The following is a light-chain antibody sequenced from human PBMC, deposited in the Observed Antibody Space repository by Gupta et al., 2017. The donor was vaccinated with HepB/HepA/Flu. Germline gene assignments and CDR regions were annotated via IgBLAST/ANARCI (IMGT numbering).Light chain of an antibody. CDR3: QQYNNWPLWT. CDR1: QSVSSN. CDR2: GAS. J-gene: IGKJ1*01. V-gene: IGKV3-15*01. Sequence: EIVMTQSPATLSVSPGERATLSCRASQSVSSNLAWYQQKPGQAPRLLIYGASTRATGIPARFSGSGSGKEFTLTISSRQSEDFAVYYCQQYNNWPLWTFGQGTXVEIK.